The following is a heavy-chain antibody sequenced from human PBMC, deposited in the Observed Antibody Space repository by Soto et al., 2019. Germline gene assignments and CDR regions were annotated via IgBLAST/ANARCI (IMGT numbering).Heavy chain of an antibody. CDR1: GYTFTSYG. Sequence: QVQLVQSGAEVKKPGASVKVSCKASGYTFTSYGISWVRQAPGQGLEWMGWISAYNGNTNYAQKLQGRVTMTTDTSTSTAYMELRSLRSDDTAVYYCAWSQNYYSSGYYSGDAFDIWGQGTMVTVSS. CDR3: AWSQNYYSSGYYSGDAFDI. V-gene: IGHV1-18*01. CDR2: ISAYNGNT. D-gene: IGHD3-22*01. J-gene: IGHJ3*02.